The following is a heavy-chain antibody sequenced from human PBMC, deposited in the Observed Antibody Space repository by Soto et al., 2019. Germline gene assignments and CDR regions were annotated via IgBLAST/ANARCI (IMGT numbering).Heavy chain of an antibody. CDR3: ACIFSGGYSYGFYYYGMDV. Sequence: GGSLRLSCAASGFTVSSNYTRWVRQAPGKGLEWVSVIYSGGSTYYADSVKGRFTISRDNSKNTLYLQMNSLRAEDTAVYYCACIFSGGYSYGFYYYGMDVWGQGTTVTVSS. CDR1: GFTVSSNY. J-gene: IGHJ6*02. CDR2: IYSGGST. V-gene: IGHV3-66*01. D-gene: IGHD5-18*01.